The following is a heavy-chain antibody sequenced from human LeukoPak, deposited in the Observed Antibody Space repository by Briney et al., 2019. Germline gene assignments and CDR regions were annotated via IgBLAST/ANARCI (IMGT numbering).Heavy chain of an antibody. CDR3: SSVAPEYADLIDY. D-gene: IGHD4-17*01. J-gene: IGHJ4*02. CDR1: RFTLTDFY. Sequence: KPGASLSLSSAASRFTLTDFYMSWISHAPGQGLEWVSYIGDSSSYAKYADSVRCRFTIARDNAKKSLYLQVNSLRDEDTAVYYCSSVAPEYADLIDYWGQGTLVTVSS. CDR2: IGDSSSYA. V-gene: IGHV3-11*06.